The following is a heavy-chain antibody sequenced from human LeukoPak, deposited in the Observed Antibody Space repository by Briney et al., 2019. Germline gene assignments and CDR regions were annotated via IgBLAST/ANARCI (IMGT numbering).Heavy chain of an antibody. J-gene: IGHJ6*03. CDR1: GFTFSSYW. V-gene: IGHV3-74*01. CDR2: INSDGSST. Sequence: GGSLRLSCAASGFTFSSYWMHWVRQAPGKGLVWVSRINSDGSSTSYADSVKGRFTISRGNAKNTLYLQMNSLRAEDTAVYYCAKLLRPYYYYYMDVWGKGTTVTVSS. CDR3: AKLLRPYYYYYMDV. D-gene: IGHD2-21*02.